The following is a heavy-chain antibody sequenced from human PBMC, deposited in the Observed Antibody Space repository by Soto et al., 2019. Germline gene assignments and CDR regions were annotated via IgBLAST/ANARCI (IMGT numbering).Heavy chain of an antibody. CDR3: AKESSGYYYYYYGMDV. D-gene: IGHD3-22*01. CDR2: ISGSGGST. V-gene: IGHV3-23*01. J-gene: IGHJ6*02. Sequence: AISGSGGSTYYADSVKGRFTISRDNSKNTLYLQMNSLRAEDTAVYYCAKESSGYYYYYYGMDVWGQGTTVTVSS.